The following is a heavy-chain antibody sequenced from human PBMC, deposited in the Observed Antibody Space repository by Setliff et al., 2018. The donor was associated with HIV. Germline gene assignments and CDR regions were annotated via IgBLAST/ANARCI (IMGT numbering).Heavy chain of an antibody. CDR3: ARQSTVAAAGFDF. D-gene: IGHD6-13*01. J-gene: IGHJ4*02. V-gene: IGHV4-34*10. CDR1: GGFFSGHS. CDR2: INRSGSA. Sequence: PSETLSLTCAVYGGFFSGHSWTWIRQPPGKGLEWIGEINRSGSANYNRSLKSRITMSVDTSKRQFSLKLDSVTAADTAIYYCARQSTVAAAGFDFWGQGTLVTVSS.